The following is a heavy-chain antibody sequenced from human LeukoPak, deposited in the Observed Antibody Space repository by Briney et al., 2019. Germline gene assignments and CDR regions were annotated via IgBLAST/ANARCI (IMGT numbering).Heavy chain of an antibody. CDR2: IDPSDSYT. CDR3: ARYGSGSYPFDY. J-gene: IGHJ4*02. Sequence: GESLRISYKGSGYSFTSYWISWVRQMPGKGLEWMGRIDPSDSYTNYSPSFQGHVTISADKSISTAYLQWSSLKASDTAMYYCARYGSGSYPFDYWGQGTLVTVSS. D-gene: IGHD3-10*01. CDR1: GYSFTSYW. V-gene: IGHV5-10-1*01.